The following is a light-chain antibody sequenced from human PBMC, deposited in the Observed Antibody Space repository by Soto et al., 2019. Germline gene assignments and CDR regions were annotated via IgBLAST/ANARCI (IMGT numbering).Light chain of an antibody. J-gene: IGKJ5*01. CDR1: QSIPSRY. Sequence: DIVLTHSPGTLSLYPGERATLSCSSSQSIPSRYLAWYQQKPGQAPRLLVYGASTRATGIPDRFSGSVSGTDFTLTISSLEPEDFAVYYCQQRSNWPITFGQGTRLEIK. V-gene: IGKV3D-20*02. CDR3: QQRSNWPIT. CDR2: GAS.